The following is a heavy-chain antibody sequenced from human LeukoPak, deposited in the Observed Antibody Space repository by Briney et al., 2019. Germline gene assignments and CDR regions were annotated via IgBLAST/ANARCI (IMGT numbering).Heavy chain of an antibody. CDR3: ARDLDDYVWGSYRYSFFDY. Sequence: GGSLRLSSAASGFTFSSYWMHWVRQAPGKGLVWVSRINSDGSSTSYADSVKGRFTISRDNAKNTLYLQMNSLRAEDTAVYYCARDLDDYVWGSYRYSFFDYWGQGTLVTVSS. CDR1: GFTFSSYW. CDR2: INSDGSST. J-gene: IGHJ4*02. V-gene: IGHV3-74*01. D-gene: IGHD3-16*02.